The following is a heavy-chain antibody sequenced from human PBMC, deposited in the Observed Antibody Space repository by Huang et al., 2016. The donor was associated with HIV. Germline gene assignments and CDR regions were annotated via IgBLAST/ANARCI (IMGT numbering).Heavy chain of an antibody. CDR1: GYSFSSYW. J-gene: IGHJ4*02. CDR2: IFPDDSGT. V-gene: IGHV5-51*01. D-gene: IGHD6-6*01. CDR3: ARRFSSSSGYFDY. Sequence: VQLVQSGAEVKKPGESLKISCKGSGYSFSSYWIAWVRQMPGKGLEWMGIIFPDDSGTTYSPSFEGQFTSSADKSIGTAYLKWSSLKASDTAMYYCARRFSSSSGYFDYWGQGSLVTVSS.